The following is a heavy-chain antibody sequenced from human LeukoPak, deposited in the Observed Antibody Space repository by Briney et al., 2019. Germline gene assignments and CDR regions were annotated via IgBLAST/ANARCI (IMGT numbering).Heavy chain of an antibody. D-gene: IGHD3-22*01. CDR3: ARRGYYDSRGWFDP. V-gene: IGHV4-39*01. Sequence: PSETLSLTCAVYGGSFSSYYWGWIRQPPGKGLEWIGSIYYSGSTYYNPSLKSRVTISVDTSKNQFSLKLSSVTAADTAVYYCARRGYYDSRGWFDPWGQGTLVTVSS. CDR2: IYYSGST. J-gene: IGHJ5*02. CDR1: GGSFSSYY.